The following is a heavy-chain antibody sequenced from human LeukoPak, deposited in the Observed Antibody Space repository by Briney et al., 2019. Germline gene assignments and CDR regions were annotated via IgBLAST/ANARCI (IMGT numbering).Heavy chain of an antibody. CDR2: IYYSGST. J-gene: IGHJ5*02. CDR3: ASTPRTGYSSGWYEGWFDP. D-gene: IGHD6-19*01. V-gene: IGHV4-59*08. CDR1: GGSISSYY. Sequence: PSETLSLTCTVSGGSISSYYWSWIRQPPGKGLEWIGYIYYSGSTNYNPSLKSRVTISVDTSKNQFSLKLSSVTAADTAVYYCASTPRTGYSSGWYEGWFDPWGQGTLVTVSS.